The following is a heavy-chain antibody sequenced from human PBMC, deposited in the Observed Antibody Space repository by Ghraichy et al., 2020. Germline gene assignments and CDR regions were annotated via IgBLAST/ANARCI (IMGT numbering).Heavy chain of an antibody. CDR2: FDPEDGET. J-gene: IGHJ4*02. CDR3: FPVGTGIRGYYFDY. Sequence: ASVKVSCKVSGYTLTALSMHWVRQAPGKGLEWMGGFDPEDGETIYAQKFQGRVTMTEDTSTDTAYMELSSLRSEDTAVYYCFPVGTGIRGYYFDYWGQGTLVAVSS. D-gene: IGHD6-13*01. V-gene: IGHV1-24*01. CDR1: GYTLTALS.